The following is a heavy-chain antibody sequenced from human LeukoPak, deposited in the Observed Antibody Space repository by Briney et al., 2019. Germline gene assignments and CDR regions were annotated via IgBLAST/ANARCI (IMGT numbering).Heavy chain of an antibody. CDR1: GYSISSGYY. Sequence: SETLSLTCTVSGYSISSGYYWGWIRQPPGKVLEWIGSIYHSGSTYYNPSLKSRVTISVDTPKNQFSLKLSSVTAADTAVYYCARDRSGVIRGADYYYYMDVWGKGTTVTISS. V-gene: IGHV4-38-2*02. CDR2: IYHSGST. CDR3: ARDRSGVIRGADYYYYMDV. J-gene: IGHJ6*03. D-gene: IGHD1-26*01.